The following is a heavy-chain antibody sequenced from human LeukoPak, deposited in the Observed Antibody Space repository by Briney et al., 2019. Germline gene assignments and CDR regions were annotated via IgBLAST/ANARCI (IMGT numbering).Heavy chain of an antibody. Sequence: GGSLRLSCAASGFTVSSNYMSWVRQAPGKGLEWVSVIYSGGSTYYADSVKGRFTISRDNSKNTLYLQMNSLRAEDTAVYYCARHFPYSYVLGYFDYWGQGTLVTVSS. V-gene: IGHV3-66*04. CDR2: IYSGGST. CDR1: GFTVSSNY. J-gene: IGHJ4*02. CDR3: ARHFPYSYVLGYFDY. D-gene: IGHD5-18*01.